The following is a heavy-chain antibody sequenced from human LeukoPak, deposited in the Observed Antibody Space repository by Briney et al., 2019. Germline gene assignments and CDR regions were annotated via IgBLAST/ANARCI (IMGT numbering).Heavy chain of an antibody. CDR2: ISSSSSYI. CDR1: GFTFGDYA. J-gene: IGHJ3*02. CDR3: ARDGPAMSRQQLVPDAFDI. D-gene: IGHD6-13*01. Sequence: GGSLRLSCTASGFTFGDYAMSWVRQAPGKGLEWVSSISSSSSYIYYADSVKGRFTISRDNAKNSLFLQMDSLRVEDTAVYYCARDGPAMSRQQLVPDAFDIWGQGTMVTVSS. V-gene: IGHV3-21*01.